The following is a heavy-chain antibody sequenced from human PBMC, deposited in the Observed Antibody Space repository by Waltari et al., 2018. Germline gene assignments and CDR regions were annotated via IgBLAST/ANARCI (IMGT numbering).Heavy chain of an antibody. Sequence: QVQLVESGGGVVQPGRSLRLSCAASGFTFSSYGMHWVRQAAGKGLEWVAGIWYDGSNKYYADSVKGRVTIARDKSKNTLYLQMNSLRAEDTAVYYCARGRVYYYYGMDVWGQGTTVTVSS. CDR1: GFTFSSYG. V-gene: IGHV3-33*01. CDR2: IWYDGSNK. CDR3: ARGRVYYYYGMDV. J-gene: IGHJ6*02.